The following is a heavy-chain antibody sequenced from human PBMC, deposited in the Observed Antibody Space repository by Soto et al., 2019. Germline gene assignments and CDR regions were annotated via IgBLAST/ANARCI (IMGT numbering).Heavy chain of an antibody. D-gene: IGHD3-10*01. CDR1: GFSLTTDGVG. J-gene: IGHJ4*02. CDR3: AHSRNLITEDAQVGDFDY. CDR2: IYWDDDE. Sequence: QITLKESGPTLVTPTQTLTLTCSFSGFSLTTDGVGVGWVRQPPGEALEWLALIYWDDDERYSPSLKTRLTNNKDPSKNQVGLIMTNIDPVDTATYYCAHSRNLITEDAQVGDFDYWGQGTLVTVSS. V-gene: IGHV2-5*02.